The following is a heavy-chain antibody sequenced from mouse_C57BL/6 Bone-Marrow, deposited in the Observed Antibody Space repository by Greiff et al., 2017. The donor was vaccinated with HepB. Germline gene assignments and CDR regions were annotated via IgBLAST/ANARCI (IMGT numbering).Heavy chain of an antibody. CDR2: INPNNGGT. CDR3: ARSYYSKRGAFDY. CDR1: GYTFTDYY. D-gene: IGHD2-5*01. J-gene: IGHJ2*01. V-gene: IGHV1-26*01. Sequence: EVQLQQSGPELVKPGASVKISCKASGYTFTDYYMNWVKQSHGKSLEWIGDINPNNGGTSYNQKFKGKATLTVDKSSSTAYMELRSLTSEDSAVYYCARSYYSKRGAFDYWGQGTTLTVSS.